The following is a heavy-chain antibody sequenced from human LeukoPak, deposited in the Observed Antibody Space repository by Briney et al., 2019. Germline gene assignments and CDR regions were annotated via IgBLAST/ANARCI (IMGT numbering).Heavy chain of an antibody. CDR1: GGSFSGYY. V-gene: IGHV4-34*01. D-gene: IGHD3-22*01. CDR3: ARAPYYYDSSGDRYYFDY. Sequence: SETLSLTCAVYGGSFSGYYWSWIRQPPGKGLEWIGYIYHSGSTYYNPSLKSRVTISVDRSKNQFSLKLSSVTAADTAVYYCARAPYYYDSSGDRYYFDYWGQGTLVTVSS. CDR2: IYHSGST. J-gene: IGHJ4*02.